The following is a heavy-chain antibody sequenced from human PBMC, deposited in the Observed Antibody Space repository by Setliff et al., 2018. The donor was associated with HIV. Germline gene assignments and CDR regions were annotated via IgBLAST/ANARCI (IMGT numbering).Heavy chain of an antibody. CDR3: VRGVTRDISGYYRDEYFQH. D-gene: IGHD3-22*01. CDR2: ISPYNGDT. Sequence: SVKVSCKASGYRFNTYGISWVRQAPGQGLEWMGWISPYNGDTRFAQSLQGRVTLTTDTSTNTAYMEMRTLRSDDMAVYYCVRGVTRDISGYYRDEYFQHWGQGTPVTVSS. CDR1: GYRFNTYG. J-gene: IGHJ1*01. V-gene: IGHV1-18*03.